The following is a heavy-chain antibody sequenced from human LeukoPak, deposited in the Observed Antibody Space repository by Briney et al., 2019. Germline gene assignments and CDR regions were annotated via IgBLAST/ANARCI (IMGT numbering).Heavy chain of an antibody. D-gene: IGHD3-9*01. J-gene: IGHJ4*02. V-gene: IGHV1-18*01. CDR3: ARDRYDILTGYYENIISDY. Sequence: GASVKVSYKASGYTFTSFGIRWVRQAPGQGLEWMGWISAYNGNTNYGQKLQGRVTMTTDTSTSTAYMELRSLRSDDTAVYYCARDRYDILTGYYENIISDYWGQGTLVTVSS. CDR2: ISAYNGNT. CDR1: GYTFTSFG.